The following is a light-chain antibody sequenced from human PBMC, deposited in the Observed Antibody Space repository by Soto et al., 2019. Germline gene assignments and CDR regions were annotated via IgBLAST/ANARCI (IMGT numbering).Light chain of an antibody. CDR3: QQNYSATWT. J-gene: IGKJ5*01. CDR1: QSISNW. V-gene: IGKV1-5*01. CDR2: DAS. Sequence: IQMTQSPATLSASVGDRVTITCRASQSISNWLAWYQQKPGKAPKLLIYDASSLESGVPSRFSGSGSETDFTLTISSLQPEDFATYSCQQNYSATWTFGQGTRLEN.